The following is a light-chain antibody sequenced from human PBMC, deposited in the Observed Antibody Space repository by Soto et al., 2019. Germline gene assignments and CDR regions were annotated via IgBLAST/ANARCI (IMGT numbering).Light chain of an antibody. CDR2: EVI. CDR1: SSDVGGYNY. V-gene: IGLV2-8*01. CDR3: SSYPL. J-gene: IGLJ2*01. Sequence: QSALTQPPSASGSPGQSVTISCTGTSSDVGGYNYVSWYQQHPGKAPKLMIYEVIKRPSGVPDRFSGSKSGNTASLTVSGLPAEDEADYYCSSYPLFGGGTKLTVL.